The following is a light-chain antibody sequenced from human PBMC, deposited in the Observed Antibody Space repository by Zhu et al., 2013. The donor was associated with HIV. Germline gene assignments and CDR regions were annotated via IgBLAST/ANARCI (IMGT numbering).Light chain of an antibody. V-gene: IGKV3-11*02. J-gene: IGKJ3*01. CDR2: DAS. Sequence: EIVLMQSPGSLSLSRGESATLSCRASQTVSYRHIAWYHQKPGQAPRLVIYDASRRATGIPARFSGSGSGRDFTLTISSLEPEDFGVYYCQQRSNWPPFTFGPGTKIHIK. CDR3: QQRSNWPPFT. CDR1: QTVSYRH.